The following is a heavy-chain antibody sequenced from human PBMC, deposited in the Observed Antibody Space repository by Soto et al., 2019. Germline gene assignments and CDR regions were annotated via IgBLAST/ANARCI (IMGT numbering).Heavy chain of an antibody. J-gene: IGHJ5*02. D-gene: IGHD1-1*01. Sequence: TLSFTCTVSGASISGFYWSWIRKSAGKGLEWIGRIYATGTTDYNPSLKSRVMMSVDTSKKQFSLKLRSVTAADTAVYYCVRDGTKTLRDWFDPWGQGISVTVSS. CDR2: IYATGTT. V-gene: IGHV4-4*07. CDR1: GASISGFY. CDR3: VRDGTKTLRDWFDP.